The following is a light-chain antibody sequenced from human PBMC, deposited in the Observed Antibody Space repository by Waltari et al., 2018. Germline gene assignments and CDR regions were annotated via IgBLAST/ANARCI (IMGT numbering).Light chain of an antibody. Sequence: EILLTQSPGTLSLSPGERATLSCRASQSISSNYLALYQQKPGQAPRLLIYGASSRATGIPDRFSGSGYDTDFTLTVSRLESEDFGVYYCQQYGSSPLTFGQGPRWRSN. J-gene: IGKJ2*01. CDR1: QSISSNY. CDR2: GAS. V-gene: IGKV3-20*01. CDR3: QQYGSSPLT.